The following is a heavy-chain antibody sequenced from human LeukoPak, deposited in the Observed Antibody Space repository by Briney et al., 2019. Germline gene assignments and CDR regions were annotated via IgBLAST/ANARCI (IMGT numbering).Heavy chain of an antibody. J-gene: IGHJ5*02. CDR1: GFSFSSYA. V-gene: IGHV3-64*01. CDR2: ISSNGGST. Sequence: GGSLRLSCAASGFSFSSYAMHWVRQAPGKGLEYVSAISSNGGSTYYANSVKGRFTISRDNSKNTLYLQMGNLRAEDMAVYYCAREGRDDRSGSPASNWFDPWGQGTLVTVSS. CDR3: AREGRDDRSGSPASNWFDP. D-gene: IGHD3-22*01.